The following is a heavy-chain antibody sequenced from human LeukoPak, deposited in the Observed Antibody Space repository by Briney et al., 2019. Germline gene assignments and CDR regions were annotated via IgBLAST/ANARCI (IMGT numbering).Heavy chain of an antibody. D-gene: IGHD3-3*01. CDR3: VRDFEWSFDT. Sequence: PGGSLRLSCAASGFTFSNYGMHWVRQAPGKGLEWVSFIRSDGGEEFYADSVKGRFTISRDNSKNTLYLQMNSLRPEDTALYYCVRDFEWSFDTWDQGTLVTVSS. V-gene: IGHV3-30*02. J-gene: IGHJ4*02. CDR2: IRSDGGEE. CDR1: GFTFSNYG.